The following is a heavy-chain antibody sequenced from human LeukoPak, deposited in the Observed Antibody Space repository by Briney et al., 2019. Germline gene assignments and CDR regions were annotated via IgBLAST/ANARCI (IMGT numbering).Heavy chain of an antibody. J-gene: IGHJ4*02. V-gene: IGHV3-48*03. D-gene: IGHD6-19*01. CDR1: GFTFSSYE. CDR2: ISSSGSTI. Sequence: PGGSLRLSCAASGFTFSSYEMNWVRQAPGKGLEWVSYISSSGSTIYYADSVKGRFTISRDNAKNSLYLQMNSLRAEDTAVYYCASNRGWYYFDYWGQGTLVTVSS. CDR3: ASNRGWYYFDY.